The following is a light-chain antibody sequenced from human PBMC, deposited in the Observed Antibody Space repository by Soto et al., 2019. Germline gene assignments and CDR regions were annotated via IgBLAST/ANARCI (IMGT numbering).Light chain of an antibody. J-gene: IGKJ1*01. V-gene: IGKV1-5*01. Sequence: DIQMTQSPSTLSASVGDRVTITCRASQSISSWLAWYQQKPWKAPKLLIYDASSLESGVPSRFSGSGSGTELPLTISSLQPDDFATYYCQQYNRYSGTFGQGTKVEIK. CDR3: QQYNRYSGT. CDR2: DAS. CDR1: QSISSW.